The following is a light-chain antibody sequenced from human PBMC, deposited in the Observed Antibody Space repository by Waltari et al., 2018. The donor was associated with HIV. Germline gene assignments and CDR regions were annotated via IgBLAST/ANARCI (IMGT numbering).Light chain of an antibody. J-gene: IGKJ2*01. CDR1: KSVLYSSNNNNY. CDR2: WAS. CDR3: QQYYSTPRT. V-gene: IGKV4-1*01. Sequence: DIVMTQSPDSLAVSLGERATINCKTSKSVLYSSNNNNYLAWYQQKPGQPPKLLIYWASTRESGVPDRFSGSGSGTDFTLTISSLQAEDVAVYYCQQYYSTPRTFGQGTKLEIK.